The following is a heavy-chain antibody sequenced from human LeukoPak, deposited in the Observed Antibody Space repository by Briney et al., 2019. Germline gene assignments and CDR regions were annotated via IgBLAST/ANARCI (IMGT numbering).Heavy chain of an antibody. J-gene: IGHJ4*02. CDR2: INSDGSGT. CDR1: GFTFSNAY. D-gene: IGHD6-19*01. CDR3: AKEYSNGWYVD. Sequence: PGGSLRLSCAASGFTFSNAYMTWVRQAPGKGLEWVSRINSDGSGTSYADSVKGRFTISRDNAKNTLYLQMDSLRDEDTAVYYCAKEYSNGWYVDWGQGTLVTVSS. V-gene: IGHV3-74*01.